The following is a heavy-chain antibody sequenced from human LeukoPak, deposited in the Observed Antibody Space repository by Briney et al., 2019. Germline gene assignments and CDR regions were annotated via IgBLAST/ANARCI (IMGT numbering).Heavy chain of an antibody. CDR1: GFTFSNAW. CDR2: IKSKTDGGTT. CDR3: TTDGRGQYYFDF. D-gene: IGHD3-10*01. Sequence: KPGGSLRLSCAASGFTFSNAWMSWVRQAPGKGLEWVGRIKSKTDGGTTDYAAPVKDRFTITRDDSKTTLYLQMNSLKPEDAAVYYCTTDGRGQYYFDFWGQGTLVTVSS. V-gene: IGHV3-15*01. J-gene: IGHJ4*02.